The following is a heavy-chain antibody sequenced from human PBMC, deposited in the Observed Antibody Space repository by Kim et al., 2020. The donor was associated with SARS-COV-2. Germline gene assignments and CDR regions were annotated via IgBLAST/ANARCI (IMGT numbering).Heavy chain of an antibody. Sequence: SRTYDANHVKGRLTNARDNSKNTLYRQRNSLRAEDTAVYYCAKGWGSWDYWGQGTLVTVSS. J-gene: IGHJ4*02. V-gene: IGHV3-23*03. CDR2: SRT. D-gene: IGHD1-26*01. CDR3: AKGWGSWDY.